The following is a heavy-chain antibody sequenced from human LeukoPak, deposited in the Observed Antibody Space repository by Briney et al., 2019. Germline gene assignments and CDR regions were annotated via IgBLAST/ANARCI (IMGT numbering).Heavy chain of an antibody. J-gene: IGHJ4*02. V-gene: IGHV3-53*01. CDR2: IFPDGQT. CDR3: ARANPVYGDFDY. Sequence: GGSLRLSCALSGLTVNDNYMSWVRQAPGKGLEWVSLIFPDGQTYYADFVQGRFSISRDMSRNILFLDMSSLRAEDTAVFFCARANPVYGDFDYWGQGTPVTVSS. D-gene: IGHD4-17*01. CDR1: GLTVNDNY.